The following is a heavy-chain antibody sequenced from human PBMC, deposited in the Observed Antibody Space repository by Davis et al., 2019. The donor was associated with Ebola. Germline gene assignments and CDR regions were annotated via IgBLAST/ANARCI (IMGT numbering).Heavy chain of an antibody. V-gene: IGHV3-30-3*01. J-gene: IGHJ3*02. CDR2: ISYDGGTA. CDR1: GFTFSNYA. D-gene: IGHD1-26*01. Sequence: PGGSLRLSCAASGFTFSNYAMHWVRQAPGKGLEWVALISYDGGTADYADSVKGRFTISRDNAKNSLFLQMNSLRAEDTAVYYCATELSGDAFDIWGQGTMVTVSS. CDR3: ATELSGDAFDI.